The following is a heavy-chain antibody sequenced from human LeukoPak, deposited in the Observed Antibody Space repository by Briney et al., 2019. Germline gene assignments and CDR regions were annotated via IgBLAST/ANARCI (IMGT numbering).Heavy chain of an antibody. Sequence: GGSLRLSCAASGFTFSSYWMSWVRQAPEKGLEWVANIKQDGSEKYYVDSVKGRFTISRDNAKNSLYLQMNSLRAEDTAVYYCARGQWLAPGSAFDIWGQGTMVTVSS. J-gene: IGHJ3*02. CDR1: GFTFSSYW. D-gene: IGHD6-19*01. CDR2: IKQDGSEK. CDR3: ARGQWLAPGSAFDI. V-gene: IGHV3-7*01.